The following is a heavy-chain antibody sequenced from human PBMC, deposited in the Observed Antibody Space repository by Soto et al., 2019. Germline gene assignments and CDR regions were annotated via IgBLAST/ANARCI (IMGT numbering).Heavy chain of an antibody. CDR2: ISAYNGNT. D-gene: IGHD3-3*01. Sequence: GASVKVSCKASGYTFTSYGISWVRQAPGQGLKWMGWISAYNGNTNYAQKLQGRVTMTTDTSTSTAYMELRSLRSDDTAVYYCARGEGEVLRFLERAPPSAFDIWGQGTMVTVSS. CDR3: ARGEGEVLRFLERAPPSAFDI. J-gene: IGHJ3*02. V-gene: IGHV1-18*01. CDR1: GYTFTSYG.